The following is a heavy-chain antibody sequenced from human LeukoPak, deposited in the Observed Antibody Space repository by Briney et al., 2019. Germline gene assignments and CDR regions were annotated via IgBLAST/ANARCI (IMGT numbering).Heavy chain of an antibody. V-gene: IGHV4-31*03. D-gene: IGHD1-26*01. J-gene: IGHJ4*02. CDR1: GGSISSGGYY. CDR3: AREPRIVGANDY. Sequence: SETLSLTCTVSGGSISSGGYYWSWIRQHPGKGLEWIGYIYYSGSTYYNPSLKSRVTISVDTSKNQFSLKLSSVTAADTAVYYCAREPRIVGANDYWGQGTLVTVSS. CDR2: IYYSGST.